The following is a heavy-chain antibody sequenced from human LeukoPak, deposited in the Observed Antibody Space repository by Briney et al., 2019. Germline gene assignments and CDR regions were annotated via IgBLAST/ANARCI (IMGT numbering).Heavy chain of an antibody. V-gene: IGHV4-39*07. J-gene: IGHJ4*02. D-gene: IGHD2-2*01. CDR2: IYYRGNS. Sequence: SETLSLTCAVSGGSISSSHYYWGWIRQPPGKGLEWIGSIYYRGNSYYNPSLKSRVTISVDTSKNHFSLKLRSVTAADTAVYYCANKVYCSTTSCYHAGYWGQGTLVTVSS. CDR3: ANKVYCSTTSCYHAGY. CDR1: GGSISSSHYY.